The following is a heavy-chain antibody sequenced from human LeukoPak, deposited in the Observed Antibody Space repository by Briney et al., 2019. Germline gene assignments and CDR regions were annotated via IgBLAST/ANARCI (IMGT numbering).Heavy chain of an antibody. D-gene: IGHD1-26*01. Sequence: GGSLRLSCAASGFTFSSYAMHWVRQAPGKGLEWVAVISYDGSNKYYADSVKGRFTISRDNSKNTLYLQMNSLRAEDTAVYYCARDSAGSLFDYWGQGTLVTVSS. CDR2: ISYDGSNK. V-gene: IGHV3-30*04. J-gene: IGHJ4*02. CDR3: ARDSAGSLFDY. CDR1: GFTFSSYA.